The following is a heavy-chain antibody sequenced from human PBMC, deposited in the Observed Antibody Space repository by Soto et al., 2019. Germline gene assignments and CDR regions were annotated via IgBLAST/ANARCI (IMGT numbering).Heavy chain of an antibody. CDR2: IRGSGQTP. Sequence: GGSLRLSCAASGFTLSSCDMNWARQAPGKGLEWVAFIRGSGQTPYYAESVRGRFSISRDGSKNTLYLQMNSLRAEDTALFYCAKEKVTTYYHSSGMDVWGQGTTVTVSS. CDR1: GFTLSSCD. CDR3: AKEKVTTYYHSSGMDV. J-gene: IGHJ6*02. D-gene: IGHD3-22*01. V-gene: IGHV3-23*01.